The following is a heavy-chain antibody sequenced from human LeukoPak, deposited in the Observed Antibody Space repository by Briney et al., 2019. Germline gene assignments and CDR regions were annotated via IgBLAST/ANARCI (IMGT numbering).Heavy chain of an antibody. CDR3: AGPGPSGSWHQFGH. V-gene: IGHV3-66*04. Sequence: GGSLRLSCAASGFTVSRNYMSWVRQAPGKGLEWVSVIYSGGRTYYAASAKGGFTISRDNSKNTLYLQINSLRAEDTAVYYCAGPGPSGSWHQFGHRGQGTLV. CDR1: GFTVSRNY. CDR2: IYSGGRT. D-gene: IGHD6-13*01. J-gene: IGHJ4*01.